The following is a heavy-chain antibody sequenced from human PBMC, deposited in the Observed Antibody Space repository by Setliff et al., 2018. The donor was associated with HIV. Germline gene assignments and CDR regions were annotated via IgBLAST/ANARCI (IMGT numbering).Heavy chain of an antibody. Sequence: ASVKVSCKASGYTFTDYVIHWVRQAPGQRPEWMAWIITGNGDTPYSQKFRDRVTVTRDTSANTAFMELNTLTSEDTAVYYCARDDVAAPVSHHDYWGQGTLVTVSS. V-gene: IGHV1-3*04. D-gene: IGHD6-13*01. CDR3: ARDDVAAPVSHHDY. CDR2: IITGNGDT. CDR1: GYTFTDYV. J-gene: IGHJ4*02.